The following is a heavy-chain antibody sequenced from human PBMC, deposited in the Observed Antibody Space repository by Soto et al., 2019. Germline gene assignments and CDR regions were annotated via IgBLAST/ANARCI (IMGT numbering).Heavy chain of an antibody. CDR2: VYYTGTI. V-gene: IGHV4-59*01. CDR3: ARHLAGRGPFDH. Sequence: SETLSLTCSVSNVSISSSYWNCIRQAPWKGLEWIGFVYYTGTIKYNPSLKSRVTISVDTSRNEFSLRLTSVTTADPAFYFCARHLAGRGPFDHWGQGPMV. J-gene: IGHJ5*01. D-gene: IGHD1-26*01. CDR1: NVSISSSY.